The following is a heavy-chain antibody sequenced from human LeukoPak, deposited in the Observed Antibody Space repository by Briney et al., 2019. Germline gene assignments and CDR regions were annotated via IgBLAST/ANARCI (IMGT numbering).Heavy chain of an antibody. CDR1: GGSFSGYY. V-gene: IGHV4-34*01. J-gene: IGHJ2*01. CDR3: ARATPTTVTISWYFHL. Sequence: SETLSLTRAVSGGSFSGYYWSWGRQRPGKGLERIGEINQSESTNYNPSLKSLLPLSVHTPKNQVSLKLRSVTAADAAVYHCARATPTTVTISWYFHLWGGGTLVGVPS. D-gene: IGHD4-17*01. CDR2: INQSEST.